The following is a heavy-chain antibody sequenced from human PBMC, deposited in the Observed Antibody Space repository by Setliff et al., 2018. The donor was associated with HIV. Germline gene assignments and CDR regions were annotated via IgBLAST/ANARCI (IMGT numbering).Heavy chain of an antibody. V-gene: IGHV1-69-2*01. CDR3: ATGSYGATWYGTGGFDV. J-gene: IGHJ3*01. Sequence: ASVKVSCKASGYTFTDYFMHWVRQAPGKGLEWMGRIDPEDGERMFAEKFQGRVTIAADTSTDTAYMEPSSLRSEDTAVYYCATGSYGATWYGTGGFDVWGQGTLVTVSS. D-gene: IGHD2-8*02. CDR2: IDPEDGER. CDR1: GYTFTDYF.